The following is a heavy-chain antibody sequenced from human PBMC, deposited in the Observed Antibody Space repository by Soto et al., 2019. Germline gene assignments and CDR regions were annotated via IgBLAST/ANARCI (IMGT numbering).Heavy chain of an antibody. D-gene: IGHD6-6*01. V-gene: IGHV4-61*01. J-gene: IGHJ6*03. CDR1: GGSISSSSYY. CDR3: ARTVRPYSSSSSYYYYMDV. CDR2: IYYSGST. Sequence: PSETLSLTCTVSGGSISSSSYYWSWIRQPPGKGLEWIGYIYYSGSTNYNPSLKSRVTISVDTAKNQCSLKLSSVTAADTAVYYCARTVRPYSSSSSYYYYMDVWGKGTTVTVS.